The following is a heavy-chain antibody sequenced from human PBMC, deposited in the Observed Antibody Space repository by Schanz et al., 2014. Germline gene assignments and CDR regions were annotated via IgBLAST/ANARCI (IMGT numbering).Heavy chain of an antibody. V-gene: IGHV3-53*01. D-gene: IGHD2-2*02. Sequence: EVQLVESGGGLIQPGGSLRLSCAVPGFSVSTNYMSWARQAPGKGLEWISSLYINAGSTRYADSVKGRSFISRDSSKITLLLQMNSLRADYTAIYFFARDVGKYGYNLAFDVWGQGTLVTVSS. CDR3: ARDVGKYGYNLAFDV. CDR1: GFSVSTNY. J-gene: IGHJ3*01. CDR2: LYINAGST.